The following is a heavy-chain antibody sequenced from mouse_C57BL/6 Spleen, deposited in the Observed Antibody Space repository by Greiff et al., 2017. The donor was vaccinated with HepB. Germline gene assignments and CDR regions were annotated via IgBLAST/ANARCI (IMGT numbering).Heavy chain of an antibody. CDR2: IDPSDSYT. V-gene: IGHV1-69*01. D-gene: IGHD2-3*01. CDR1: GYTFTSYW. J-gene: IGHJ2*01. Sequence: QVQLQQPGAELVMPGASVKLSCKASGYTFTSYWMHWVKQRPGQGLEWIVEIDPSDSYTNYNQKFKGKSTLTVDKSSSTAYMQLSSLTSEDSAVYYCARGGYSNFDYWGQGTTLTVSS. CDR3: ARGGYSNFDY.